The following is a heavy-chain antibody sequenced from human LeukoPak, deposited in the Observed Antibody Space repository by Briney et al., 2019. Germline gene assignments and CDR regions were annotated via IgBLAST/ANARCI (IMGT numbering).Heavy chain of an antibody. CDR1: GYSINSAYY. D-gene: IGHD3-10*01. V-gene: IGHV4-38-2*02. Sequence: SETLSLTCTVSGYSINSAYYWGWIRQPPGKGVEWIGTMYHSGITYYNLSLKSRVTISVDTSKNQFSLKLNSVTAADTAVYYCARLTPGKNWFDPWGHGTLVTVS. CDR2: MYHSGIT. CDR3: ARLTPGKNWFDP. J-gene: IGHJ5*02.